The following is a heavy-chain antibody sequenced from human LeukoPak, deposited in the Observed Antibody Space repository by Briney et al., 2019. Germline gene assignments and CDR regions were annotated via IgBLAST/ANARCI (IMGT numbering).Heavy chain of an antibody. Sequence: GGSLRLSCAASGFTFSSYRMSWVRQARGKRLECSANIKEDGTHKYYVGSVRGRFTISRDNAKNSLYLQMNSLRAEDTAIYYCAREARGTRAAFDVWGQGTMVTVFS. V-gene: IGHV3-7*01. J-gene: IGHJ3*01. D-gene: IGHD2-8*01. CDR2: IKEDGTHK. CDR1: GFTFSSYR. CDR3: AREARGTRAAFDV.